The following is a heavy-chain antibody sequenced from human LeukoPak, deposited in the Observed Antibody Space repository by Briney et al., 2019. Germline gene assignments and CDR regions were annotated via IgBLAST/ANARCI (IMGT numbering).Heavy chain of an antibody. CDR3: ARRDSAWYYFDY. Sequence: GESLKISCRASGYSFSTNWIGWVRQMPGKGLEWMGIIYPGDSDTRYSPSFQGQVTISADKSISTAYLQWSSLKASDTAMYYCARRDSAWYYFDYWGQGTLVTVSS. J-gene: IGHJ4*02. CDR1: GYSFSTNW. V-gene: IGHV5-51*01. CDR2: IYPGDSDT. D-gene: IGHD6-19*01.